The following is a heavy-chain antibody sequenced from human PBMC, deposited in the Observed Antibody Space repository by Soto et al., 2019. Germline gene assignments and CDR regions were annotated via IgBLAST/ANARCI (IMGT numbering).Heavy chain of an antibody. CDR3: ARLGRWLQALDI. J-gene: IGHJ3*02. CDR2: IYYTGST. V-gene: IGHV4-59*08. Sequence: SETLSLTCTVSGGSISDYYWSWIRQPPGKGLEWVGYIYYTGSTTYNPSLKSRLTLSVDTSKNQFSLKLHSVSAADTAVYYCARLGRWLQALDIWGQGTMVTVSS. CDR1: GGSISDYY. D-gene: IGHD5-12*01.